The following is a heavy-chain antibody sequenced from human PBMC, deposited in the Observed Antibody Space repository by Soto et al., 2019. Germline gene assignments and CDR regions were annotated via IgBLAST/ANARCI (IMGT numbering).Heavy chain of an antibody. J-gene: IGHJ6*02. CDR2: ISGSGGST. CDR1: GFTFSSYA. V-gene: IGHV3-23*01. D-gene: IGHD2-15*01. Sequence: GGSLRLSCAASGFTFSSYAMSWFRQAPGKGLEWVSAISGSGGSTYYADSVKGRFTISRDNSKNTLYLQMNSLRAEDTAVYYCAKDRVAVDYYYYYGMDVWGQGTTVTVSS. CDR3: AKDRVAVDYYYYYGMDV.